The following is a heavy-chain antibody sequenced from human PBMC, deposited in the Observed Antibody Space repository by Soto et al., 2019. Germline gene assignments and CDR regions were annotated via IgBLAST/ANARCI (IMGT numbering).Heavy chain of an antibody. CDR2: IYWNDDK. Sequence: SGPTLVNPTQTLTLTCTFSGFSLSTSGVGVGWIRQPPGKALEWLALIYWNDDKRYSPSLKTRVTITKDTSKNQVVLTMTNMDPVNTATYYCARSVAATTYYYYYGMDVWGQGTTVTVSS. D-gene: IGHD2-15*01. J-gene: IGHJ6*02. CDR3: ARSVAATTYYYYYGMDV. V-gene: IGHV2-5*01. CDR1: GFSLSTSGVG.